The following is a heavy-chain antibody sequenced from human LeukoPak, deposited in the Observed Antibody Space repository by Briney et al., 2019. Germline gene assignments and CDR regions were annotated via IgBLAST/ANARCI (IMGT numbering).Heavy chain of an antibody. CDR3: ARDGYDSSSYGGSDY. V-gene: IGHV1-18*01. Sequence: ASVKVSCKASGYTFTSYGISWVRQAPGQGLEWMGWISAYNGNTNYAQKLQGRVTMTTDTSTSTAYMELRSLRSDDTAVYYCARDGYDSSSYGGSDYWGQGTLVTVSS. D-gene: IGHD3-22*01. J-gene: IGHJ4*02. CDR1: GYTFTSYG. CDR2: ISAYNGNT.